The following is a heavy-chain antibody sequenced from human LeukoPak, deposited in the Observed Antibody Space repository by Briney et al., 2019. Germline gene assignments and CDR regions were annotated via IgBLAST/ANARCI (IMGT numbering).Heavy chain of an antibody. CDR1: GRTFSSYA. CDR2: IIPIFGTA. CDR3: ARVAGGYCSSTSCSGYFQH. D-gene: IGHD2-2*01. Sequence: SVKVSCKASGRTFSSYAISWVRQAPGQGLEWMGGIIPIFGTANYAQKFQGRVTITADESTSTAYMELSSLRSEDTAVYYCARVAGGYCSSTSCSGYFQHWGQGTLVTVSS. J-gene: IGHJ1*01. V-gene: IGHV1-69*01.